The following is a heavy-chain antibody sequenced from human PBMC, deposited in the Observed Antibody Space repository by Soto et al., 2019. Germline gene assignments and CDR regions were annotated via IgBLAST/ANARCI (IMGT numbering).Heavy chain of an antibody. Sequence: SVKVSCKASGGTFSSYAISWVRQSPGQGLEWMGGIIPIFGTANYAQKFQGRVTIPADESTSTAYMELSSLRSEDAAVYYCARGEERSREGYKVAYYYYGMDVWGQGTTVTVSS. CDR3: ARGEERSREGYKVAYYYYGMDV. V-gene: IGHV1-69*13. D-gene: IGHD5-12*01. CDR2: IIPIFGTA. J-gene: IGHJ6*02. CDR1: GGTFSSYA.